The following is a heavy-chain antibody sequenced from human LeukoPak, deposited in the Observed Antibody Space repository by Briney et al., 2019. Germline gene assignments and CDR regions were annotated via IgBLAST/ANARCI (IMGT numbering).Heavy chain of an antibody. V-gene: IGHV3-48*04. Sequence: PGGSLRLSCAASGFTFSTYSMNWIRQAPGKGLEWVSSISSSGSTIFYADSVKGRFTFSRDNAKNSLYLQMNSLRAEDTAVYYCARDLDPYYDILTGYYIWSYGDYWGQGTLVTVSA. J-gene: IGHJ4*02. CDR2: ISSSGSTI. CDR1: GFTFSTYS. D-gene: IGHD3-9*01. CDR3: ARDLDPYYDILTGYYIWSYGDY.